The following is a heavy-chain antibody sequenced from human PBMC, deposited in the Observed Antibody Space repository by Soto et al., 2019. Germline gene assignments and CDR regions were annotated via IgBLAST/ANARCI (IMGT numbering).Heavy chain of an antibody. J-gene: IGHJ6*03. CDR3: ARVVVVAEIYYYYYYMDV. V-gene: IGHV3-48*01. D-gene: IGHD2-15*01. CDR1: GFTFSSYS. Sequence: GGSLRLSCAASGFTFSSYSMNWVRQAPGKGLEWVSYISSSSSTIYYADSVKGRFTISRDNAKNSLYLQMNSLRAEDTAVYYCARVVVVAEIYYYYYYMDVWGKGTTVTVSS. CDR2: ISSSSSTI.